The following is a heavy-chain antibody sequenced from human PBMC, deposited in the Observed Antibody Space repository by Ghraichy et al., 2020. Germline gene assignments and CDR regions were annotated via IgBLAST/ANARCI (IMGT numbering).Heavy chain of an antibody. CDR2: ISAGGGSI. D-gene: IGHD1-7*01. Sequence: LNISCAASAFTFSTYAMGWVRQAPGKGLEWVSSISAGGGSIFYADSVKGRFTISRDNSNDTLSLHMGSLRADDTAVYYCAKGGLAWQNWYCVDSWGQGTLVIVSA. CDR3: AKGGLAWQNWYCVDS. CDR1: AFTFSTYA. J-gene: IGHJ4*02. V-gene: IGHV3-23*01.